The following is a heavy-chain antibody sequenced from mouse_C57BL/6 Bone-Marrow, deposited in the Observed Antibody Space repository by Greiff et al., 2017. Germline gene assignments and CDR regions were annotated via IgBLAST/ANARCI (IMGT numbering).Heavy chain of an antibody. J-gene: IGHJ2*01. CDR1: GFNIKDDY. D-gene: IGHD1-1*01. Sequence: VQLKQSGAELVRPGASVKLSCTASGFNIKDDYMHWVKQRPEQGLEWIGWIDPENGDTEYASKFQGKATITADTSSNTAYLQLSSLTSEDTAVYYCTFYGSSPDYWGQGTTLTVSS. CDR3: TFYGSSPDY. CDR2: IDPENGDT. V-gene: IGHV14-4*01.